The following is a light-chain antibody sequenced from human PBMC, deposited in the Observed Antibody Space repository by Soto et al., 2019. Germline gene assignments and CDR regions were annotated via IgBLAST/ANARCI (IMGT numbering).Light chain of an antibody. CDR2: KAS. CDR3: QQFNNYPWT. V-gene: IGKV1-5*03. CDR1: QSISSW. Sequence: DIQMTQSPSTLSASVGDRVTITCRASQSISSWLAWYQQKQGKAPKLLIYKASSLESGVPSRFSGSGSGTEFTLTISSLQPDDFATYYCQQFNNYPWTFGQGTRVEIK. J-gene: IGKJ1*01.